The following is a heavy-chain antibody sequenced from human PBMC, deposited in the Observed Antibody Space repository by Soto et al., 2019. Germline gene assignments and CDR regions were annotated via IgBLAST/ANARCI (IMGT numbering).Heavy chain of an antibody. CDR3: ARDPEYFGWLLQDYYYYYGMGV. Sequence: GGSLRLSCAASGFTFTSYGLHWVRQAPGKGLEWVAVISYDGSNKYYADSVKGRFTISRDNSKNTLYLQMNSLRAEDTAVYYCARDPEYFGWLLQDYYYYYGMGVWGQGTTVTVSS. CDR2: ISYDGSNK. D-gene: IGHD3-9*01. J-gene: IGHJ6*02. CDR1: GFTFTSYG. V-gene: IGHV3-30*03.